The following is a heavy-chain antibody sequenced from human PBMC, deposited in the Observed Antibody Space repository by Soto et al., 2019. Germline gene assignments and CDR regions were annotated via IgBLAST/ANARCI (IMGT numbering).Heavy chain of an antibody. CDR1: GGTFSSYA. J-gene: IGHJ4*02. CDR2: IIPIFGTA. Sequence: QVQLVQSGAEVKKPGSSVKVSCKASGGTFSSYAISWVRRAPGQGLEWMGGIIPIFGTANYAQKCQGRVTITADESTSTAYMELSSLRSEDTAVYYCARGRTYYYDSSGYYSPADYFDYWGQGTLVTVSS. CDR3: ARGRTYYYDSSGYYSPADYFDY. D-gene: IGHD3-22*01. V-gene: IGHV1-69*01.